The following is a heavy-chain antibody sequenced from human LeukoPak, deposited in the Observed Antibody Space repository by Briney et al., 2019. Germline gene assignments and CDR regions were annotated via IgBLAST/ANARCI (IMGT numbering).Heavy chain of an antibody. D-gene: IGHD3-3*01. J-gene: IGHJ4*02. CDR1: GFTFSTYG. V-gene: IGHV3-30*02. CDR3: AKAGVTIFGAHYFHY. CDR2: IRYDGSNK. Sequence: GGSLRLSCAASGFTFSTYGMHWVRQAPGKGLEWVAFIRYDGSNKYYADSVKGRFTISRDNSKNTLYLQMNSLRVEDTAVYSRAKAGVTIFGAHYFHYWGQGTLVTVSS.